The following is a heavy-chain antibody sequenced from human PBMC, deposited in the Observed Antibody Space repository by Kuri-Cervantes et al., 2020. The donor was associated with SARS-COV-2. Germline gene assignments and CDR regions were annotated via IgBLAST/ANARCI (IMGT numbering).Heavy chain of an antibody. D-gene: IGHD6-6*01. Sequence: GSLRLSCTVSGGSISSSSYYWGWIRQPPGKGLEWIGSIYYSGSTNYNPSLKSRVTISVDTSKNQFPLKLSSVTAADTAVYYCASHGAQQLARYWGQGALVTVSS. CDR3: ASHGAQQLARY. CDR1: GGSISSSSYY. CDR2: IYYSGST. V-gene: IGHV4-39*01. J-gene: IGHJ4*02.